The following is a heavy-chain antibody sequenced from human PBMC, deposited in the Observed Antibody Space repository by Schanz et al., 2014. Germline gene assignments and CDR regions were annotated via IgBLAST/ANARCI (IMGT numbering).Heavy chain of an antibody. J-gene: IGHJ3*01. D-gene: IGHD3-9*01. CDR3: ARETTIITGGAFDV. V-gene: IGHV1-18*01. Sequence: QVQLVQSAPEVKKPGASVKVSCKASGYSFTTYGLNWVRQAPGQGPEWMGWISGYNGDTNYAPKFQDRVTMTTDTSTGITSLELRNLKSDDTAVYYCARETTIITGGAFDVWGQGTMVTVSS. CDR2: ISGYNGDT. CDR1: GYSFTTYG.